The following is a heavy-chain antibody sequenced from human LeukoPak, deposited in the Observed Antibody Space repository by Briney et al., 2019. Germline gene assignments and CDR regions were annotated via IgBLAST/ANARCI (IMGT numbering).Heavy chain of an antibody. CDR1: GFIFSSYA. V-gene: IGHV3-30*04. D-gene: IGHD3-3*01. CDR3: ARSGGSRFLEWLLGY. CDR2: ITYDGSNK. Sequence: GGSLRLSCAASGFIFSSYAMHWVRQAPGKGLEWVAVITYDGSNKYYADSVKGRFTISRDNSKNTLYLQMNSLRAEDTAVYYCARSGGSRFLEWLLGYWGQGTLVTVSS. J-gene: IGHJ4*02.